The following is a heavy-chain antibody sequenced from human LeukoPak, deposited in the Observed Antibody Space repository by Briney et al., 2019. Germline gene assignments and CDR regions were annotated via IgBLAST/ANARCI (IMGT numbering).Heavy chain of an antibody. J-gene: IGHJ6*02. CDR2: IGAGEDT. V-gene: IGHV3-13*04. Sequence: GSLRLSCAASGFTFSTYDMHWVRQVTGKGLEWVSAIGAGEDTYYLGSVKGRFTISRENAKNVLYLQMSSLRVEDTAVYYCVREIRETVITRHYYYGIDVWGQGTTVTVSS. CDR1: GFTFSTYD. CDR3: VREIRETVITRHYYYGIDV. D-gene: IGHD1-7*01.